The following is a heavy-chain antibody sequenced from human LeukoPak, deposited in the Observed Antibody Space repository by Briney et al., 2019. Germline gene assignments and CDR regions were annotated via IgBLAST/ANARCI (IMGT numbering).Heavy chain of an antibody. D-gene: IGHD6-13*01. J-gene: IGHJ4*02. Sequence: GGSLRLSCAASGCTFSSYAMSWVRQAPGKGLEWVSAISGSGDSTYYGGSVKGRVTISRDNSKNTLYLQMNSLRAEHTAVYYCAKTRPLDSSSWSHGDYWGQGTLVTVSS. CDR1: GCTFSSYA. CDR3: AKTRPLDSSSWSHGDY. V-gene: IGHV3-23*01. CDR2: ISGSGDST.